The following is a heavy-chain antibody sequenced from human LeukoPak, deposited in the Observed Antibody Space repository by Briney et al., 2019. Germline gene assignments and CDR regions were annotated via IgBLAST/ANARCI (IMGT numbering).Heavy chain of an antibody. CDR2: IRYDGSNK. V-gene: IGHV3-30*02. CDR1: GFTFSSYG. D-gene: IGHD2-2*01. Sequence: GGSLRLSCAASGFTFSSYGMHWVRQAPGKGLEWVAFIRYDGSNKYYADSVKGRFTISRDNSKNTLYLQMNSLRAEDTAVYYCAKWHQLLEGDYFDYWGQGTLVTVSS. CDR3: AKWHQLLEGDYFDY. J-gene: IGHJ4*02.